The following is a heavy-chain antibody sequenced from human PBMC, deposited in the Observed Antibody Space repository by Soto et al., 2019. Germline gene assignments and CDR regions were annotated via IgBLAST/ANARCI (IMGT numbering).Heavy chain of an antibody. V-gene: IGHV4-39*01. D-gene: IGHD1-7*01. CDR3: ARHSEGGTWNWGNYFDY. CDR2: IFYRGST. Sequence: LSLTCSVSGGSISSQSYYWGWIRQPPGKGLEYIGSIFYRGSTFYNTSLKSRVTLDVDTSKNQFSLRLSPVTATDTAVYFCARHSEGGTWNWGNYFDYWGQGALVTVSS. CDR1: GGSISSQSYY. J-gene: IGHJ4*02.